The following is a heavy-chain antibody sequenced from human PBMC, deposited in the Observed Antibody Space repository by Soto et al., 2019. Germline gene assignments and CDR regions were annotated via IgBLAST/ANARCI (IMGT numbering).Heavy chain of an antibody. CDR3: AKNWNWGSLVH. V-gene: IGHV4-59*08. CDR2: IYYGGST. D-gene: IGHD7-27*01. Sequence: TSETLSLTCTVSGYSISTDYWSWIRQSPGKGLEWIGFIYYGGSTNYNPSLKSRVTISVDTPKNQFSLKLSSVTAADTAVYYCAKNWNWGSLVHWGQGTLVTVSS. J-gene: IGHJ4*02. CDR1: GYSISTDY.